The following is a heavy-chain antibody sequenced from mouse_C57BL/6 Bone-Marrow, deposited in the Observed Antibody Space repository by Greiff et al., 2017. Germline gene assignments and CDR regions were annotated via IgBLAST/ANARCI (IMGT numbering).Heavy chain of an antibody. D-gene: IGHD1-1*01. V-gene: IGHV5-12*01. CDR1: GFTFSDYY. Sequence: EVQLVQSGGGLVQPGASLLLSCAASGFTFSDYYMSWVRQTPEKRLEWVAYISNGGGSTYSPDTVKGRFTISRDNAKNTLYLQMSRLKSEDTAMYYCASPITPMDYWGQGTSVTVSS. CDR2: ISNGGGST. J-gene: IGHJ4*01. CDR3: ASPITPMDY.